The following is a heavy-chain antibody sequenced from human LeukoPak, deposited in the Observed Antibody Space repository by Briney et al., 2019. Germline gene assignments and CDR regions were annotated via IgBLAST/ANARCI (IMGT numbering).Heavy chain of an antibody. CDR1: GYTFTSYA. Sequence: ASVKVSCKASGYTFTSYAMNWVRQAPGQGLEWMGWINTNTGNPTYAQGFTGRFVFSLDTSVSTAYLQISSLKAEDTAVYYCARDEGYDDIDPARPPYNWFDPWGQGTLVTVSS. CDR2: INTNTGNP. CDR3: ARDEGYDDIDPARPPYNWFDP. J-gene: IGHJ5*02. D-gene: IGHD3-22*01. V-gene: IGHV7-4-1*02.